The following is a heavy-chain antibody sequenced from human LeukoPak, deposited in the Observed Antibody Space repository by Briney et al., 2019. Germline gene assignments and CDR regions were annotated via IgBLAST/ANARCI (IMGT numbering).Heavy chain of an antibody. CDR1: GFTFSTYW. J-gene: IGHJ4*02. CDR2: IISDGGSI. CDR3: ARSQYSSGWHGYYFDY. V-gene: IGHV3-74*01. D-gene: IGHD6-19*01. Sequence: PGGSLRLACAASGFTFSTYWMHWVRQAPGKGLVWVSRIISDGGSINYADSVKGRFTISRDNAKNTLYLQMNSLRAEDTAVYYCARSQYSSGWHGYYFDYWGQGTLVTVSS.